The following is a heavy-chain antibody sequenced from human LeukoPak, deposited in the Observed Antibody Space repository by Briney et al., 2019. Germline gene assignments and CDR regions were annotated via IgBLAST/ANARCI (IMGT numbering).Heavy chain of an antibody. CDR3: ARDLGVNNWFDP. CDR1: GYTFTSYG. J-gene: IGHJ5*02. D-gene: IGHD2-8*01. V-gene: IGHV1-69*13. Sequence: SVKVSCKASGYTFTSYGISWVRQAPGQGLEWMGGIIPIFGTANYAQKFQGRVTITADESTSTAYMELSSLRSEDTAVYYCARDLGVNNWFDPWGQGTLVTVSS. CDR2: IIPIFGTA.